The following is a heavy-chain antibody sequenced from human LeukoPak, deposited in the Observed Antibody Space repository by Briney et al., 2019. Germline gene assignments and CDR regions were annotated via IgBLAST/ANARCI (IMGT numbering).Heavy chain of an antibody. J-gene: IGHJ4*02. Sequence: GGSLRLSCAASGFTFSSYAMSWVRQAPGKGLEWVSAISGSGGSTYYADSVKGQFTISRDNSKNTLYLQMNSLRAEDTAVYYCAKGGYYDFWSDEVSYYFDYWGQGTLVTVSS. D-gene: IGHD3-3*01. V-gene: IGHV3-23*01. CDR1: GFTFSSYA. CDR2: ISGSGGST. CDR3: AKGGYYDFWSDEVSYYFDY.